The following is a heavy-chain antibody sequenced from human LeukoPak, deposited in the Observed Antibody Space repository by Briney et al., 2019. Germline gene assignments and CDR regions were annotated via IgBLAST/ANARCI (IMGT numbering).Heavy chain of an antibody. Sequence: GGSLRLSCAASGFTFSNYAMHWVRQAPGKGLEWVAVLSYDGSDKYYADSVKGRFTISRDNSKNTLYLQMNSLRAEDTAVYYCAKDLDGPWYFVYWGQGTLVTVSS. J-gene: IGHJ4*02. CDR3: AKDLDGPWYFVY. CDR1: GFTFSNYA. D-gene: IGHD5-24*01. V-gene: IGHV3-30-3*01. CDR2: LSYDGSDK.